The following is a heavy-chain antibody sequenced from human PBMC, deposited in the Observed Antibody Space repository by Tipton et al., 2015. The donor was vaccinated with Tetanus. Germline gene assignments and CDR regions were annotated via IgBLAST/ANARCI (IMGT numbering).Heavy chain of an antibody. CDR2: ISNDASHI. Sequence: SLRLSCVASGYNFRNNGMHWVRQAPGKGLEWVAVISNDASHIYYADSVKGRFTISRDNSKDTLYLQMNSLRPEDTAVYYCARDGFYYGSGSYYRAFWGQGTLVTVSP. CDR3: ARDGFYYGSGSYYRAF. D-gene: IGHD3-10*01. J-gene: IGHJ4*02. CDR1: GYNFRNNG. V-gene: IGHV3-30*03.